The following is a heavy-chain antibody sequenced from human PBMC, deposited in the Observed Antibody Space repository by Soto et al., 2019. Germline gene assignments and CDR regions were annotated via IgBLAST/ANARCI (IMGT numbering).Heavy chain of an antibody. CDR1: GFTFSSYG. Sequence: LRLSCAASGFTFSSYGMHWVRQAPGKGLEWVAVIWYDGSNKYYADSVKGRFTISRDNSKNTLYLQMNSLRAEDTAVYYCARAGYYDSSGHAFDIWGQGTMVTV. CDR2: IWYDGSNK. CDR3: ARAGYYDSSGHAFDI. V-gene: IGHV3-33*01. D-gene: IGHD3-22*01. J-gene: IGHJ3*02.